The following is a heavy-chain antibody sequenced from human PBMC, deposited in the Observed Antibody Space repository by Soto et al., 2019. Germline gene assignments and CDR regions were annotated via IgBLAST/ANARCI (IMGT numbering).Heavy chain of an antibody. Sequence: SETLSLTCAVYGGSFSGYYWSWIRQPPGKGLERIGTVYHTGTTNNNPSLKSRVTISVDTSKNHFSLKLSSVTAADTAVYYCARQGYCNSITCYRWFDPWGQGTRVTVSS. CDR1: GGSFSGYY. V-gene: IGHV4-34*01. CDR2: VYHTGTT. CDR3: ARQGYCNSITCYRWFDP. J-gene: IGHJ5*02. D-gene: IGHD2-2*01.